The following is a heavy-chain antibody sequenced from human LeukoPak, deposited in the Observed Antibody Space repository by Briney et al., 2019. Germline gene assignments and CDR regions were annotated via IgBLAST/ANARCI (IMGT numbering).Heavy chain of an antibody. Sequence: GASVKVSCKASGYTFTGYHMHWVRQAPGQGLECMGWINPNSGGTNYAQKFQGRVTMTRDTSISTAYMELSRLRSDDTAVYYCAREAEAVAARFNYYYYYMDVWGKGTTVTISS. CDR1: GYTFTGYH. D-gene: IGHD6-19*01. CDR3: AREAEAVAARFNYYYYYMDV. J-gene: IGHJ6*03. CDR2: INPNSGGT. V-gene: IGHV1-2*02.